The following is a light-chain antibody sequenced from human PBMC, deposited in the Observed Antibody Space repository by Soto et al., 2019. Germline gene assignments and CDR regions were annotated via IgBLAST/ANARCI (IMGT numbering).Light chain of an antibody. CDR1: SSDVGSYKF. CDR3: CSYAGSSTLV. J-gene: IGLJ2*01. CDR2: EGS. V-gene: IGLV2-23*01. Sequence: QSALTQPASVSGSPGQSITISCTGTSSDVGSYKFVSWYQHHPGKAPKLMIYEGSKRPSGVSYRFSGSKSGNTASLTISGLQAEDEADHYCCSYAGSSTLVFGGGTQLTVL.